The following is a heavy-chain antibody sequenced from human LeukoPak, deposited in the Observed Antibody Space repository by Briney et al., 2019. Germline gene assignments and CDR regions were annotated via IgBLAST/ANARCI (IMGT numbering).Heavy chain of an antibody. CDR3: AKGTGTTGPLLDY. V-gene: IGHV3-30*02. CDR1: GFTFSSYG. J-gene: IGHJ4*02. CDR2: IRYDGSNK. D-gene: IGHD1-7*01. Sequence: GGSLRLSCAASGFTFSSYGMHWVRQAPGKGLEWVAFIRYDGSNKYYADSVKGRFTISRDNSKNTLYLQMNSLRAEDTAVYYCAKGTGTTGPLLDYWGQGTLVTVSS.